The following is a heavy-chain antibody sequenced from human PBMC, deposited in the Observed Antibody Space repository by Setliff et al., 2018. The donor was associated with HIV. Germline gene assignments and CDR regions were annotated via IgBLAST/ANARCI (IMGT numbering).Heavy chain of an antibody. D-gene: IGHD3-22*01. J-gene: IGHJ6*03. V-gene: IGHV1-18*04. CDR1: GYTFTSYY. Sequence: ASVKVSCKASGYTFTSYYLHWVRQAPGQGLEWMGWISAYNGNTNYAQKFLGRVTMTTDTSTSTGYMELRSLRSDDTAVYYCARGRNYDSSGYGDYYYYMDVWGKGTTVTVSS. CDR2: ISAYNGNT. CDR3: ARGRNYDSSGYGDYYYYMDV.